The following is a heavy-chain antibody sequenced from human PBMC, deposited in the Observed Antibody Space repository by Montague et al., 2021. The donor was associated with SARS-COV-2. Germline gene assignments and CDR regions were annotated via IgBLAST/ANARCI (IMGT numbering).Heavy chain of an antibody. CDR1: GFTFTHYE. V-gene: IGHV3-48*03. CDR2: ISSSGSII. CDR3: ARDREYCSSASCHDIYYGMDV. Sequence: SLRLSCAASGFTFTHYEMNWVRQAPGKGLEWVSYISSSGSIIYYADSVKGRFTISRDVAKNSLYLQMSSLRAEDTAVYYCARDREYCSSASCHDIYYGMDVWGPGTTVTVSS. J-gene: IGHJ6*02. D-gene: IGHD2-2*01.